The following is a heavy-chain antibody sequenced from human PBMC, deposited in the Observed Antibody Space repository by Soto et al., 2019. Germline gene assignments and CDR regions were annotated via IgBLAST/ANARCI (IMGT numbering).Heavy chain of an antibody. CDR3: ASHDYSNYFDY. J-gene: IGHJ4*02. CDR1: GDTFSSYT. CDR2: IIPILGIA. D-gene: IGHD4-4*01. Sequence: SVKVSCKASGDTFSSYTISWVRQAPGQGLEWMGRIIPILGIANYAQKFQGRVTITADKSTSTAYMELSSLRSEDTAVYYCASHDYSNYFDYWGQGTLVTVSS. V-gene: IGHV1-69*02.